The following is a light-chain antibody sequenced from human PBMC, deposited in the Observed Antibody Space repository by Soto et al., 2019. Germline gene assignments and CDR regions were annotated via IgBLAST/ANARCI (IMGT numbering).Light chain of an antibody. J-gene: IGLJ2*01. CDR2: DVT. V-gene: IGLV2-14*03. CDR3: SSFTSSNTLV. Sequence: QSVLTQPASVSGSPGQSITISCTGTSSDVGGYNYVSWYQQHPGEVPKLMIYDVTNRPSGVSDRFSGSKSGNTASLTISGLQAEDEADYYCSSFTSSNTLVFGGGTKVTVL. CDR1: SSDVGGYNY.